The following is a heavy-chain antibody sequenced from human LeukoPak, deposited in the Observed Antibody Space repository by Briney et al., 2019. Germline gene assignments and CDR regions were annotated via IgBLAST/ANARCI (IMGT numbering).Heavy chain of an antibody. V-gene: IGHV3-48*04. CDR2: ISSSSGII. Sequence: GGSLRLSCAASGFTFSNYNMNWVRQAPGKGLEWVSYISSSSGIIYYADSVKGRFTISRDNAKNSLYLQMDSLRVEDTAVDYCATDFNKGFDPWGQGTLVTVSS. J-gene: IGHJ5*02. CDR1: GFTFSNYN. D-gene: IGHD1/OR15-1a*01. CDR3: ATDFNKGFDP.